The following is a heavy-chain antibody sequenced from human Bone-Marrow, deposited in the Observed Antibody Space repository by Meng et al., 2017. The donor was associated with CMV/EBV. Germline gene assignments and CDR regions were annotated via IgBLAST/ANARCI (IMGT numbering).Heavy chain of an antibody. V-gene: IGHV4-38-2*02. CDR3: TKSHCSGTSCYFDH. CDR1: GYSINNGFY. Sequence: GSLRLSCTVSGYSINNGFYWGWSRQSPGKGLEWIATIYHNGDTYYNPSLKSRVTMSVDTSKNQFSLKLMSVTAADTAVYYCTKSHCSGTSCYFDHWGQGALVTVSS. CDR2: IYHNGDT. J-gene: IGHJ4*02. D-gene: IGHD2-2*01.